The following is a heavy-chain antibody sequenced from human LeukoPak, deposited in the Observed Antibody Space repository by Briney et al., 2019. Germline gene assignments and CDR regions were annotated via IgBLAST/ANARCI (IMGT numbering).Heavy chain of an antibody. CDR1: GFTFSSYG. Sequence: GGSLRLSCAASGFTFSSYGMHWVRQAPGKGLEWVAVIWYDGSNKYYADSVKGRFTISRDSSKNTLYLQMNSLRAEDTAVYYCARAVAALDAFDIWGQGTMVTVSS. CDR3: ARAVAALDAFDI. V-gene: IGHV3-33*01. D-gene: IGHD6-19*01. CDR2: IWYDGSNK. J-gene: IGHJ3*02.